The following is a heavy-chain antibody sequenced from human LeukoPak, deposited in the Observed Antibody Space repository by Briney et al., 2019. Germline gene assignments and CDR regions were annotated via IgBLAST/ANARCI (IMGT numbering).Heavy chain of an antibody. D-gene: IGHD1-26*01. CDR3: AKGEVGATMVY. V-gene: IGHV3-30*18. CDR2: ISYDGSNK. Sequence: PGGSLRLSCAASGFTFSSYGMHWVRQAPGKGLEWVAVISYDGSNKYYADSVKGRFTISRDNSKNTLYLQMNSLRAEDTAVYYCAKGEVGATMVYWGQGALVTVSS. J-gene: IGHJ4*02. CDR1: GFTFSSYG.